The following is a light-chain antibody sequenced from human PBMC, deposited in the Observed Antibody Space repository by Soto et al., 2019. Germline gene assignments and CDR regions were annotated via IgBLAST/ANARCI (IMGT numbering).Light chain of an antibody. CDR3: QQYNSYSEA. Sequence: DIQMTEYPSTLSASLGDRVTITCRASQSISSWLAWYQQKPGKAPKLLIYDASSLESGVPSRFSGSGSGTEFTLTISSLQPDDFATYYCQQYNSYSEAFGQGTKVDIK. CDR1: QSISSW. J-gene: IGKJ1*01. V-gene: IGKV1-5*01. CDR2: DAS.